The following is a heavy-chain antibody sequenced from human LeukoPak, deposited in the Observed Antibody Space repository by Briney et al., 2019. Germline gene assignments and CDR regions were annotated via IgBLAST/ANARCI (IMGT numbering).Heavy chain of an antibody. CDR2: VYYSGST. J-gene: IGHJ3*01. CDR3: ARQGRDSSAYRRAFDV. D-gene: IGHD3-22*01. V-gene: IGHV4-39*01. Sequence: SETLSLTCTVSGGSISSNSYYWGWIRQPPGKGLGWIGGVYYSGSTYYTPSLKSRVTISVDTSKSQFSLKLTSVTAADTAVYYCARQGRDSSAYRRAFDVWGQGTMVTVSS. CDR1: GGSISSNSYY.